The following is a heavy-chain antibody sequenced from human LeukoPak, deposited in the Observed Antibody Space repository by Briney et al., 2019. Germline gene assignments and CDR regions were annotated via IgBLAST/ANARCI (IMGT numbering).Heavy chain of an antibody. CDR3: ARPECSGGSCYSLS. J-gene: IGHJ4*02. Sequence: PGGSLRLSCAASGFTFSSYSMSWVRQAPGKGLEWVSYISSSSSTIYYADSVTGRFTISRDNAKNSLYLQMNILRAEDTAVYYCARPECSGGSCYSLSWGQGTLVTVSS. D-gene: IGHD2-15*01. CDR2: ISSSSSTI. CDR1: GFTFSSYS. V-gene: IGHV3-48*01.